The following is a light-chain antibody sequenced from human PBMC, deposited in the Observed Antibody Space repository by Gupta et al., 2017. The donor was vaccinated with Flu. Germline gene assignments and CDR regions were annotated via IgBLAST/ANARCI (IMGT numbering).Light chain of an antibody. CDR1: KLGNKY. Sequence: SYELTQPPSVSVSPGQTASITCSGDKLGNKYACWYQQKPGQSPIQVIYQDNKRPSGIPERFSGSNSGNTATLTISGTQAVDEAVYYCQAWDYNTAFFGGGTKLTVL. J-gene: IGLJ2*01. V-gene: IGLV3-1*01. CDR2: QDN. CDR3: QAWDYNTAF.